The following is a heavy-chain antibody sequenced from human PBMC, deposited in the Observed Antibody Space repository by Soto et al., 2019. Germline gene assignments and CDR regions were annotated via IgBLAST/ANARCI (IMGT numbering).Heavy chain of an antibody. V-gene: IGHV1-18*01. D-gene: IGHD3-16*01. CDR2: ISPYTGNT. J-gene: IGHJ6*02. Sequence: QVQLVQSGDEVKKPGASVKVSCKASGHIFVNYGIAWVRQAPGQGLEWMGWISPYTGNTHSATKIQGRLTMTTDTSTSTAYMDLGSLTSDDTAVYYCVMVDNYVTPTPQDVWGQGTTVTVSS. CDR3: VMVDNYVTPTPQDV. CDR1: GHIFVNYG.